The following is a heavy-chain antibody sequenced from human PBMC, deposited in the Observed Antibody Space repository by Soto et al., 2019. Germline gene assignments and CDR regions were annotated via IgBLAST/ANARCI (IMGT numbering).Heavy chain of an antibody. CDR2: ISSSSSYT. J-gene: IGHJ1*01. V-gene: IGHV3-11*03. CDR1: GFTFSDYY. D-gene: IGHD3-22*01. CDR3: AGGYYYDSSGYYPAEYFQH. Sequence: GGSLRLSCAASGFTFSDYYMSWIRQAPGKGLEWVSYISSSSSYTNYADSVKGRFTISRDNAKNPLYLQMNSLRAEDTAVYYCAGGYYYDSSGYYPAEYFQHWGQGTLVTVSS.